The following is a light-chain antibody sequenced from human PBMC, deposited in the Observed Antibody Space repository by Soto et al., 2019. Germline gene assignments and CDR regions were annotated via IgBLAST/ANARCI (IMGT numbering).Light chain of an antibody. CDR3: QQYNSWPIT. V-gene: IGKV3-11*01. J-gene: IGKJ5*01. CDR1: QSVGDY. CDR2: DAS. Sequence: EIVLTQSPATLSLSPGERATLSCRASQSVGDYLGWYQQKPGQAPRLLIYDASQRATGVPARFSASGSGTDFTLTISSLEPEDFAIYYCQQYNSWPITFGQGTRL.